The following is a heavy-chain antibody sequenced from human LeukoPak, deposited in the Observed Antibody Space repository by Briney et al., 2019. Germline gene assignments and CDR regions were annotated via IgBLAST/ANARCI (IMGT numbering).Heavy chain of an antibody. Sequence: GRSLRLSCAASGFTFDDYAMHWVRQAPGKGLEWVSGISWNSGSIGYADSVKGRFTISRDNAKNSLYLQMNSLRAEDTALYYCAKDIGLGYYDILTGFDYWGQGTLVTVSS. CDR3: AKDIGLGYYDILTGFDY. D-gene: IGHD3-9*01. CDR2: ISWNSGSI. V-gene: IGHV3-9*01. J-gene: IGHJ4*02. CDR1: GFTFDDYA.